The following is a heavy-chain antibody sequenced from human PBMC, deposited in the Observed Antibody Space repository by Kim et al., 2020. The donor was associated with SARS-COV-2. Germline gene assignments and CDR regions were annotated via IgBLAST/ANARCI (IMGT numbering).Heavy chain of an antibody. J-gene: IGHJ4*02. D-gene: IGHD2-15*01. V-gene: IGHV3-21*01. CDR1: GFTFSSYS. CDR2: ISSSSSYI. Sequence: GGSLRLSCAASGFTFSSYSMNWVRQAPGKGLEWVSSISSSSSYIYYADSVKGRFTISRDNAKNSLYLQMNSLRAEDTAVYYCARDTCSGGSCYGYFDYWGQGTLVTVSS. CDR3: ARDTCSGGSCYGYFDY.